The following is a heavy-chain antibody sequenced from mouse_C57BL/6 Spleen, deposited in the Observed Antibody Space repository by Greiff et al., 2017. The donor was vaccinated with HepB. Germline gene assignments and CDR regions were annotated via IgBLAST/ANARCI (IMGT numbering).Heavy chain of an antibody. CDR3: ARLTGTGYFDV. V-gene: IGHV1-82*01. J-gene: IGHJ1*03. Sequence: QVQLKQSGPELVKPGASVKISCKASGYAFSSSWMNWVKQRPGKGLEWIGRIYPGDGDTNYNGKFKGKATLTADKSSSTAYMQLSSLTSEDSAVYFCARLTGTGYFDVWGTGTTVTVSS. CDR1: GYAFSSSW. CDR2: IYPGDGDT. D-gene: IGHD4-1*01.